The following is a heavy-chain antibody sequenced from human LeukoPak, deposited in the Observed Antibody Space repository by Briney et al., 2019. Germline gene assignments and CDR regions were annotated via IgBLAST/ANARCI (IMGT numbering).Heavy chain of an antibody. CDR1: NYTFTSYG. V-gene: IGHV1-18*01. Sequence: ASVKVSCKASNYTFTSYGISWVRQAPGQGLEWMAWINAYNGGTNYAQKFQGRVTLTTETSTSTAYMELRSLRSDDTAVYFCARDGSGVWFDYWGQGTLVTVSS. J-gene: IGHJ4*02. CDR2: INAYNGGT. D-gene: IGHD3-10*01. CDR3: ARDGSGVWFDY.